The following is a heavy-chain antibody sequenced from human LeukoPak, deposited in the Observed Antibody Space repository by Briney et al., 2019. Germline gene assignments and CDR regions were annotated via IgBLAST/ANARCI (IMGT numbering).Heavy chain of an antibody. CDR3: ARVTERYYYDSSGLDPNAFDI. J-gene: IGHJ3*02. CDR2: IYHSGST. CDR1: GGSISSSNW. Sequence: SGTLSLTCAVSGGSISSSNWWSWVRQPPGKGLEWIGEIYHSGSTNYNPSLKSRVIISVDKSKNHFSLKLSSVTAADTAVYYCARVTERYYYDSSGLDPNAFDIWGQGTMVTVSS. V-gene: IGHV4-4*02. D-gene: IGHD3-22*01.